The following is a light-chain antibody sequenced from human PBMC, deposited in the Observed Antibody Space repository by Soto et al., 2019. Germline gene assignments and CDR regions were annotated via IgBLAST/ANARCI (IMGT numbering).Light chain of an antibody. CDR2: DVS. CDR1: QGVTTN. Sequence: EIVMTQSPDTLSVSPGERATLTCRAGQGVTTNFAWYQQKSGQSPRLLIYDVSIRATGVPARFSATGSETDFTLTISGLQSGDSAVYFCQQYNDWPLTFGGGTKVDIK. J-gene: IGKJ4*01. CDR3: QQYNDWPLT. V-gene: IGKV3-15*01.